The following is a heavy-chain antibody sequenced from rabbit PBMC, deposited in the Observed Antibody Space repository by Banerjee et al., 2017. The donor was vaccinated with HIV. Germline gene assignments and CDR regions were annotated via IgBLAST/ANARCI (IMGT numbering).Heavy chain of an antibody. CDR3: ARAGGFENYFNL. D-gene: IGHD1-1*01. Sequence: QEQLVESGGGLVQPEGSLTLTCTTSGFDLSSDYYVCWVRQAPGKGLEWIGCIVAGSSGTTYYASWAKGRFTISKTSSTTVTLQMTSLTAADTATYFCARAGGFENYFNLWGPGT. CDR2: IVAGSSGTT. V-gene: IGHV1S45*01. J-gene: IGHJ4*01. CDR1: GFDLSSDYY.